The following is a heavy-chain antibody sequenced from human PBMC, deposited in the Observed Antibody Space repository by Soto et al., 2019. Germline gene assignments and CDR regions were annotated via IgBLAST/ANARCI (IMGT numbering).Heavy chain of an antibody. D-gene: IGHD5-12*01. CDR1: GYTFTSYY. Sequence: ASVKVSCKASGYTFTSYYMHWVRQARGQGLEWMGIINPSGGSTSYAQKFQGRVTMTRDTSTSTVYMELSSLRSQDTAVYYCARDCPGGYNCPSHWGQGTLVTV. CDR2: INPSGGST. CDR3: ARDCPGGYNCPSH. V-gene: IGHV1-46*01. J-gene: IGHJ4*02.